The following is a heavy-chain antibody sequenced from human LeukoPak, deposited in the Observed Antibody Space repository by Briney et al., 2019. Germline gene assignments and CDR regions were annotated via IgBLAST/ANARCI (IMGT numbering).Heavy chain of an antibody. J-gene: IGHJ1*01. Sequence: LSGGSLRLSCAASGFTFSTYWMHWVRQAPGKGLVWVSRIKSGGSTNYADSVKGRFTISRDNAKNTVSLQMNSLRPEDTGVYYCARAPSEIGGYYPEYFRHWGQGTLVTVSS. CDR2: IKSGGST. V-gene: IGHV3-74*01. CDR3: ARAPSEIGGYYPEYFRH. D-gene: IGHD3-22*01. CDR1: GFTFSTYW.